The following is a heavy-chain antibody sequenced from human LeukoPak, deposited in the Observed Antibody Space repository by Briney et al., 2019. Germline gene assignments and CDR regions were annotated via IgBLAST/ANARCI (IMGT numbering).Heavy chain of an antibody. CDR1: GFTFSDFY. CDR3: ARALSPAIFRTTGSLRGPYRLLPYDALDV. CDR2: SNPNSGGT. Sequence: ASVKVSCKTSGFTFSDFYIHWVRQAPGQGLGWMGRSNPNSGGTNFAQQFQGRGTMTSDTSTATAYMELSSLRSDDTAVYYCARALSPAIFRTTGSLRGPYRLLPYDALDVWGQGTMVTVSS. V-gene: IGHV1-2*06. J-gene: IGHJ3*01. D-gene: IGHD1-1*01.